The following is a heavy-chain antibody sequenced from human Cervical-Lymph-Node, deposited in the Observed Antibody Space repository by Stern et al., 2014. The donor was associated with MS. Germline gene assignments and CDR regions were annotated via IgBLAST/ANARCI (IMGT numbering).Heavy chain of an antibody. CDR1: GYTFTSYW. CDR3: ARQRYFDY. J-gene: IGHJ4*02. V-gene: IGHV5-51*01. Sequence: EVQLLESGPEVKRPGESLKISCQASGYTFTSYWIGGGRQMPGKGLEWIAIIFPGGSDIRYSPSFPGQVTISADKSSSTAYLQWNNLKASDTAIYYCARQRYFDYWGQGTLVTVSS. CDR2: IFPGGSDI.